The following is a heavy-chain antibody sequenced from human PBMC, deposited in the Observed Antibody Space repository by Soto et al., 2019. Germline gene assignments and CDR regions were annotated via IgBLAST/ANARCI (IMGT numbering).Heavy chain of an antibody. Sequence: QVQLVESGGGVVQPGRSLRLSCAASGFTFSSYAMHWVRQAPGKGLEWVAVISYDGSNKYYADSVKGRFTISRDNSKNPLYLPMNSLRTEESALYYCAREFRSGCSGGSCYDLYSIDAFDIWGQGTMITVSS. D-gene: IGHD2-15*01. CDR2: ISYDGSNK. CDR1: GFTFSSYA. V-gene: IGHV3-30-3*01. J-gene: IGHJ3*02. CDR3: AREFRSGCSGGSCYDLYSIDAFDI.